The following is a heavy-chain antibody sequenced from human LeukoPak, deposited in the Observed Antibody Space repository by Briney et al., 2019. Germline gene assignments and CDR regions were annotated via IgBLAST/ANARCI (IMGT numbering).Heavy chain of an antibody. CDR1: GFTFSSYG. CDR3: AKASIQEWLAHLDY. CDR2: ISYDGSNK. V-gene: IGHV3-30*18. D-gene: IGHD6-19*01. J-gene: IGHJ4*02. Sequence: GGSLRLSCAASGFTFSSYGMHWVRQAPGKGLEWVAVISYDGSNKYYADSVKGRFTISRDNSKNTLYLQMSSLRAEDTAVYYCAKASIQEWLAHLDYWGQGTLVTVSS.